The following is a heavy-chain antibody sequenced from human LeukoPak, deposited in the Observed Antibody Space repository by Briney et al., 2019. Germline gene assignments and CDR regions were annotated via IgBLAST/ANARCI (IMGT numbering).Heavy chain of an antibody. CDR3: AGHHPRNTVDF. Sequence: SETLSLTCTVSGGSISSYYRSWIRQPPGKGLEWIAYISDIGSINYNPSLKGRVTISLDTSKNQFSLKLSSVTAADTAVYYCAGHHPRNTVDFWGQGTLVTVSS. V-gene: IGHV4-59*08. D-gene: IGHD2-8*02. J-gene: IGHJ4*02. CDR2: ISDIGSI. CDR1: GGSISSYY.